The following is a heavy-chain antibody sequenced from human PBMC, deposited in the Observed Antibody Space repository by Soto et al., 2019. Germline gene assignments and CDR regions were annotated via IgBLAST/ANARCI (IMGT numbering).Heavy chain of an antibody. D-gene: IGHD1-7*01. Sequence: QVQLVQSGAEVKKPGSSVKVSCKASGGTFSNYVVNWVRQAPGQGLEWMGRIIPITGAANYAQKFQGRVTITAHKSTSTSYMELSSLRSEDTAVYYCARDMTRTVVPYFDFWGQGTLVTVSS. V-gene: IGHV1-69*06. J-gene: IGHJ4*02. CDR3: ARDMTRTVVPYFDF. CDR1: GGTFSNYV. CDR2: IIPITGAA.